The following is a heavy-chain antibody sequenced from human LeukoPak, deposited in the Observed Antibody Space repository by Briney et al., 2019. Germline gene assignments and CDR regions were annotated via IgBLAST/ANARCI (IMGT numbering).Heavy chain of an antibody. CDR1: GFTFSSYA. CDR2: MSYEGSNK. V-gene: IGHV3-30-3*01. Sequence: GGSLRLSCAASGFTFSSYAMHWVRQAPGKGLGWVGVMSYEGSNKYYADSVKGRFTTPTTNSKNTLYLQMNSLRAEDTAVYHRPRDSSGASWGQGTLVTVSS. D-gene: IGHD3-22*01. J-gene: IGHJ5*02. CDR3: PRDSSGAS.